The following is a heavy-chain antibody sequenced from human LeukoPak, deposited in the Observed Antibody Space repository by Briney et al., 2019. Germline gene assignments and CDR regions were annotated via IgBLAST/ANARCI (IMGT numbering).Heavy chain of an antibody. V-gene: IGHV3-74*01. CDR2: IKGDGIDT. D-gene: IGHD3-9*01. CDR3: TKDYCGKFCSAV. CDR1: GFTFSNYW. Sequence: GGSLRLSCAASGFTFSNYWMHWVRQAPGKGLMWVSRIKGDGIDTIGADFVKGRFTTSRDNAKNTLYLQMDSLRAEDTAKYYCTKDYCGKFCSAVWGQGTTVTVSS. J-gene: IGHJ6*02.